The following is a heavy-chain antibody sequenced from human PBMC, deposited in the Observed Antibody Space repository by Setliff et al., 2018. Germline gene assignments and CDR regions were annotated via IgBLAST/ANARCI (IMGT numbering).Heavy chain of an antibody. CDR2: SYYSGST. J-gene: IGHJ5*02. D-gene: IGHD5-12*01. V-gene: IGHV4-59*11. CDR3: APAIVATANNWFDP. Sequence: SETLSLTCTVSGGSISSHFWSWIRQPPGKGLGWIGSSYYSGSTNYNPSLKSRVTISVATSKNQFSLKLSSVTAAATAVYYCAPAIVATANNWFDPWGQGTLVTVSS. CDR1: GGSISSHF.